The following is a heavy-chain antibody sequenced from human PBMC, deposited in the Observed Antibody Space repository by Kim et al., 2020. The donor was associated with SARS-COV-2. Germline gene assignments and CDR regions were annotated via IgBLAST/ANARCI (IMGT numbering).Heavy chain of an antibody. CDR2: IKQDGSEK. CDR3: ARVPPRPPAMGYFYYGMDV. CDR1: GFTFSSYW. Sequence: GGSLRLSCAASGFTFSSYWMTWVRQAPGKGLEWVANIKQDGSEKYYVDSVKGRFTISRDNAKNSLYLQVNSLRAEDTAVYYCARVPPRPPAMGYFYYGMDVWGQGTTVTVSS. V-gene: IGHV3-7*01. J-gene: IGHJ6*02. D-gene: IGHD5-18*01.